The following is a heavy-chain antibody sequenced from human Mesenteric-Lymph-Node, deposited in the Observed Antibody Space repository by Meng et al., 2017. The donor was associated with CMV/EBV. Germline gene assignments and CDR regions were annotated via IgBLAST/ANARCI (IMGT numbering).Heavy chain of an antibody. D-gene: IGHD6-13*01. V-gene: IGHV3-7*01. CDR1: GFTFNRYY. Sequence: GGSLRLSCAASGFTFNRYYMSWVRQAPGKGLEWVANIKEDGSQKYYVDSVKGRFTISRDNAKNSLYLQMNSLRAEDTAVYYCARGSAAPDVWGQETTVTVSS. CDR3: ARGSAAPDV. CDR2: IKEDGSQK. J-gene: IGHJ6*02.